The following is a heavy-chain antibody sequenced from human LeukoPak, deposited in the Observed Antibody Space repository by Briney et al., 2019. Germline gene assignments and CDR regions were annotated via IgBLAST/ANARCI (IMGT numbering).Heavy chain of an antibody. V-gene: IGHV1-2*02. D-gene: IGHD6-13*01. CDR3: ARVANRTPGAAARY. CDR2: INPNSGGT. Sequence: ASVKVSCEASGYTFTGYYMHWVRQAPGQGLEWMGWINPNSGGTNYAQKFQGRVTMTRDTSISTAYMELSRLRSDDTAVYYCARVANRTPGAAARYWGQGTLVTVSS. CDR1: GYTFTGYY. J-gene: IGHJ4*02.